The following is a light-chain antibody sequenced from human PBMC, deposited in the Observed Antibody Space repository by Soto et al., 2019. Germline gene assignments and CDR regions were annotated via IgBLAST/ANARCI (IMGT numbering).Light chain of an antibody. CDR1: SNDIGGYNY. CDR2: EVS. CDR3: SSYRSGDTLV. V-gene: IGLV2-14*01. J-gene: IGLJ2*01. Sequence: QAVVTQPASVSGSPGQSITISCTGTSNDIGGYNYVSWYQLHPGKAPKLMIYEVSDRPSGVSNRFSGSKSGNTASLTISGLQAEDEGDYYCSSYRSGDTLVFGGGTKLTVL.